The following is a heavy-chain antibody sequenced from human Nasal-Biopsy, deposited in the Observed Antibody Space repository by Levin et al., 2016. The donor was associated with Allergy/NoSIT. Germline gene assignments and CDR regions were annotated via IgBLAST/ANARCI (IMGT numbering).Heavy chain of an antibody. CDR1: GFIFSSAW. J-gene: IGHJ4*02. Sequence: GGSLRLSCAASGFIFSSAWMSWVRQAPGKGLEWVALIKSGGVATDYAAPVKGRFSISRDDSKNTVFLEMNSLKAEDTAVYYCIADVPSRNAVPDYWGQGIRVTVSS. D-gene: IGHD2-8*01. V-gene: IGHV3-15*01. CDR2: IKSGGVAT. CDR3: IADVPSRNAVPDY.